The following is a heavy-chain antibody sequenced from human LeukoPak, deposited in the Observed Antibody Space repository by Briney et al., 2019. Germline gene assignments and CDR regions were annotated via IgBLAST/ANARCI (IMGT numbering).Heavy chain of an antibody. Sequence: SETLSLTCTVSGYSISSGYYWGWLRQPPGKGLEWIGSIYHSGSTYYNPSLKSRVTISVDTSKNQFSLKLSSVTAADTAVYYCARDPPREYCSGGSCYSYFDYWGQGTLVTVSS. D-gene: IGHD2-15*01. CDR2: IYHSGST. CDR3: ARDPPREYCSGGSCYSYFDY. CDR1: GYSISSGYY. J-gene: IGHJ4*02. V-gene: IGHV4-38-2*02.